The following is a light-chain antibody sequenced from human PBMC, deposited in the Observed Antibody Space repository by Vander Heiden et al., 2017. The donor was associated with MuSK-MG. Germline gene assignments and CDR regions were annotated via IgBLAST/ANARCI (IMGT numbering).Light chain of an antibody. Sequence: FMLTQPHAGSASPGKTVTISCPRGSGSIGDNYVEWYQQRPGSAPSTVIYDDHRRPSGVPDRFSGSLDSSSNSASLTISGLKTEDEADYYCQSYDSDIWVFGGGTKLTVL. CDR1: SGSIGDNY. CDR3: QSYDSDIWV. J-gene: IGLJ3*02. V-gene: IGLV6-57*04. CDR2: DDH.